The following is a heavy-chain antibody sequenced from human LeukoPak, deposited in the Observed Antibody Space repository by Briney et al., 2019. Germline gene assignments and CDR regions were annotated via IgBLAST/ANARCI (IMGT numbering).Heavy chain of an antibody. V-gene: IGHV3-23*01. CDR2: ISGSGGST. J-gene: IGHJ6*02. CDR1: GFTFSDYY. Sequence: PGGSLRLSCAASGFTFSDYYMHWVRQAPGKGLEWVSAISGSGGSTYYADSVKGRFTISRDNSKNTLYLQMNSLRAEDTAVYYCAKEIYGSGSDGMDVWGQGTTVTVSS. D-gene: IGHD3-10*01. CDR3: AKEIYGSGSDGMDV.